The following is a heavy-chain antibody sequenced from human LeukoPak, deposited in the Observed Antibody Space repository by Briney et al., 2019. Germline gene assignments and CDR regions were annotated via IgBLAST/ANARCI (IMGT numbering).Heavy chain of an antibody. V-gene: IGHV3-48*03. J-gene: IGHJ4*02. Sequence: GGSLRLSCAASGFTFSSYEMNWVRQAPGKGLEWVSYISSSGSTIYYADSVKGRFTISRDNAKNSLYLQMNSLRAEDTAVYYCARVLSPAYYDILTPNADYWGQGTLVTVSS. D-gene: IGHD3-9*01. CDR1: GFTFSSYE. CDR2: ISSSGSTI. CDR3: ARVLSPAYYDILTPNADY.